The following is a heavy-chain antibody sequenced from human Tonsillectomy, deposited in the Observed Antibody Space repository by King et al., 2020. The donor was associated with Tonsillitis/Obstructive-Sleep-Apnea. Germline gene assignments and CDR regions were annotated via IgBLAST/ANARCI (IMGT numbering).Heavy chain of an antibody. J-gene: IGHJ5*02. CDR2: ISSSSSYL. CDR3: ASSTGTTPDWFDP. CDR1: GFTFSSYS. D-gene: IGHD1-1*01. V-gene: IGHV3-21*01. Sequence: VQLVESGGGLVKPGGSLRLSCAASGFTFSSYSMNWVRQAPGKGLEWVSSISSSSSYLYYADSVKGRFTISRDNAKNSLYLQMNSLRAEDTAVYYCASSTGTTPDWFDPWGQGTLVTVSS.